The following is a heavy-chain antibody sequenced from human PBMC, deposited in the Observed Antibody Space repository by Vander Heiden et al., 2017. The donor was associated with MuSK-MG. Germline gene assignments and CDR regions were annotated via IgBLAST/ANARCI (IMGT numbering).Heavy chain of an antibody. CDR1: GYSISSGYY. CDR2: IYHSGST. D-gene: IGHD3-10*01. CDR3: ARRHGSGSGGFDP. V-gene: IGHV4-38-2*01. J-gene: IGHJ5*02. Sequence: QVQLQESGPGLVKPSETLSLTCAVSGYSISSGYYWGWIRQPPGKGLEWIGSIYHSGSTYYNPSLKSRVTISVDTSKNQFSLKLSSVTAADTAVYYCARRHGSGSGGFDPWVQGTLVTVSS.